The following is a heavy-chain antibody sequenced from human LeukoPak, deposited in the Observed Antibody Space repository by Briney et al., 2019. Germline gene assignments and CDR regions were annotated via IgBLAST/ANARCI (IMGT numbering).Heavy chain of an antibody. CDR3: ARSSVADPYNWFDP. J-gene: IGHJ5*02. CDR1: GGSTSSYY. D-gene: IGHD6-19*01. Sequence: SETLSLTCTVSGGSTSSYYWSWIRQPAGKGLEWIGRIYTSGSTNYNPSLKSRVTISVDKSKNQFSLKLSSVTAADTAVYYCARSSVADPYNWFDPWGQGTLVTVSS. V-gene: IGHV4-4*07. CDR2: IYTSGST.